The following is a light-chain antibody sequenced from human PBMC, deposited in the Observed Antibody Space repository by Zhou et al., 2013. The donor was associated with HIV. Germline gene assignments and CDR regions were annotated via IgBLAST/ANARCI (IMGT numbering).Light chain of an antibody. J-gene: IGKJ4*01. CDR3: QQYTNWPLT. Sequence: EIVMTQSPATLSVSSGEGAILSCRASQTISNNLAWYQQKPGQAPRLLIYAASTRATGIPARFSGSGSGTDFTLTISSLQSEDVAVYYCQQYTNWPLTFGGGTKVEI. V-gene: IGKV3-15*01. CDR1: QTISNN. CDR2: AAS.